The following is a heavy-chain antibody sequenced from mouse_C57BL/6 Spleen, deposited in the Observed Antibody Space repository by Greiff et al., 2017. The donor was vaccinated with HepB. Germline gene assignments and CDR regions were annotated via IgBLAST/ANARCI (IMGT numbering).Heavy chain of an antibody. V-gene: IGHV1-64*01. Sequence: VQLQQPGAELVKPGASVKLSCKASGYTFTSYWMHWVKQRPGQGLEWIGMIHPNSGSTNYNEKFKSKATLTVDKSSSTAYMQLSSLTSEDSAVYYCARGKPTTVVASDYWGQGTTLTVSS. D-gene: IGHD1-1*01. CDR3: ARGKPTTVVASDY. J-gene: IGHJ2*01. CDR1: GYTFTSYW. CDR2: IHPNSGST.